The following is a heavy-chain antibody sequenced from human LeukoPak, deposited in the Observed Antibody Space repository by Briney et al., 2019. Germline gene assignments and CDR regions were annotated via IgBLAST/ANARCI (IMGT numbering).Heavy chain of an antibody. J-gene: IGHJ4*02. CDR2: ISSSSSYI. D-gene: IGHD4-17*01. Sequence: GGSLRLSCAASGFTFSSYSMNWVRQAPGEGLEWVSSISSSSSYIYYADSVKGRFTISRDDAKNSLYLQMNSLRAEDTAVYYCARESMTVTDYWGQGTLVTVSS. CDR1: GFTFSSYS. CDR3: ARESMTVTDY. V-gene: IGHV3-21*01.